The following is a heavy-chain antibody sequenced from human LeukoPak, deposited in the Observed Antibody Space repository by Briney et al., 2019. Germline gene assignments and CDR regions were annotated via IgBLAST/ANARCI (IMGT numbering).Heavy chain of an antibody. CDR1: GGSISSSSYY. D-gene: IGHD3-9*01. V-gene: IGHV4-39*01. Sequence: SETLSLTCTVSGGSISSSSYYWGWIRQPPGKGLEWIGSIYYSGSTYYNPSLKSRVTISVDTSKNQFSLKLSSVTAADTAVYYCARTEYYDILTGFDYWGQGTLVTVSS. CDR3: ARTEYYDILTGFDY. J-gene: IGHJ4*02. CDR2: IYYSGST.